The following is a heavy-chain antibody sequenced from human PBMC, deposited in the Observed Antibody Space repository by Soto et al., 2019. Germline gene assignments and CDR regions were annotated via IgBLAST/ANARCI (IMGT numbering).Heavy chain of an antibody. CDR2: ISGSGDST. V-gene: IGHV3-23*01. Sequence: PGGSLRLSCAASGFTFSIYGMTFSSYAMSWVRQAPGKGLEWVSTISGSGDSTYYADSVKGRFTISRDNSKNTLFLQMNSLRAGDTALYYCAKFREXYQGSGSRTYYFYGMDVWGQGTTVTVSS. D-gene: IGHD3-10*01. CDR3: AKFREXYQGSGSRTYYFYGMDV. CDR1: GFTFSIYGMTFSSYA. J-gene: IGHJ6*02.